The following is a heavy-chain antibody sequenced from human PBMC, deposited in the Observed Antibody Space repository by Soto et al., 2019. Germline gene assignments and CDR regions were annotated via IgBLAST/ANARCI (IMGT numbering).Heavy chain of an antibody. CDR1: GYTFTNYN. CDR2: INPSDGST. Sequence: ASVKVSCKASGYTFTNYNTHWVRQAPGQGLEWMGRINPSDGSTAYAQKFQGRVTVTRDTSTSTVYMELSSLRSEDTTLYYCARVSFHVRGVPDGMDVWGQGTTVTVSS. CDR3: ARVSFHVRGVPDGMDV. V-gene: IGHV1-46*01. J-gene: IGHJ6*02. D-gene: IGHD3-10*01.